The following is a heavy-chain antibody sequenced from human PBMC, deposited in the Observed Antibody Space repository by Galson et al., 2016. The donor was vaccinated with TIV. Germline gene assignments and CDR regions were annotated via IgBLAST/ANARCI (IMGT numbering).Heavy chain of an antibody. V-gene: IGHV4-38-2*01. J-gene: IGHJ4*02. D-gene: IGHD3-22*01. CDR1: GYSISSGLY. Sequence: SETLSLTCAVSGYSISSGLYWAWIRQPPGKGLEWLGTFSHRRPSYYNPSHKSRVTVSVDTSKNQVSLHLTSVTAADTAVYYCAKLDNGSYDVDFWGQGTLVSVSS. CDR2: FSHRRPS. CDR3: AKLDNGSYDVDF.